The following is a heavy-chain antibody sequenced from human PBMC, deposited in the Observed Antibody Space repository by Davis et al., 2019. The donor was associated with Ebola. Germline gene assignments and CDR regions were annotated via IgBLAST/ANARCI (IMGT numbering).Heavy chain of an antibody. V-gene: IGHV4-59*01. Sequence: PSETLSLTCTVSGGSISSYYWSWIRQPPGKGLEWIGYIYYSGSTNYNPSLKSRVTISVDTSKNQFSLKLSSVTAADTAVYYCARGGGDCSSTSCYIAYWGQGTLVTVSS. D-gene: IGHD2-2*02. CDR1: GGSISSYY. CDR3: ARGGGDCSSTSCYIAY. J-gene: IGHJ4*02. CDR2: IYYSGST.